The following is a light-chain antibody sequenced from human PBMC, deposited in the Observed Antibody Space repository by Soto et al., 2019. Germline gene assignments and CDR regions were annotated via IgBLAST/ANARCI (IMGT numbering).Light chain of an antibody. CDR2: SDN. V-gene: IGLV1-44*01. Sequence: QSVLTQPPSASGTPGQRVTISCSGSSSNIGTYSVSWYQHFPGTAPRLLIYSDNQRPSGVPDRFSASKSGASASLAISGIQSEDEADFYCAACDDSLNGCVFGTGTKLTGL. CDR1: SSNIGTYS. CDR3: AACDDSLNGCV. J-gene: IGLJ1*01.